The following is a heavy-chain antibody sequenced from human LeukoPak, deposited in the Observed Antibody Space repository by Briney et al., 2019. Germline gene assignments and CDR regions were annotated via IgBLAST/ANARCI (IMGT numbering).Heavy chain of an antibody. V-gene: IGHV4-59*01. CDR1: GGSISGYF. CDR2: IFYSGNT. D-gene: IGHD3-22*01. Sequence: PSETLSLTCTVSGGSISGYFWSWIRQPPGKGLEWIGYIFYSGNTKYTPSLKSRVTISIDTSNNHFSLELSSVTAADTAVYYCARDLLGSSGSYWVRAFDIWGPGTMVTVSS. J-gene: IGHJ3*02. CDR3: ARDLLGSSGSYWVRAFDI.